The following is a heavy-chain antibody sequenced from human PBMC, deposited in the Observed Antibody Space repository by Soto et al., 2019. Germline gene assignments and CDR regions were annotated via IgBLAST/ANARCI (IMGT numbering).Heavy chain of an antibody. CDR1: GGSFSGYY. J-gene: IGHJ6*02. V-gene: IGHV4-34*01. Sequence: SETLSLTCAVYGGSFSGYYWSWIRQPPGKGLEWIGEINHSGSTNYNPSIKSRVTISVDTSKNQFSLKLSSVTAADMAVYYCAIAGYYDILTGYQNYYYYGMDVWGQGTTVTVSS. CDR2: INHSGST. CDR3: AIAGYYDILTGYQNYYYYGMDV. D-gene: IGHD3-9*01.